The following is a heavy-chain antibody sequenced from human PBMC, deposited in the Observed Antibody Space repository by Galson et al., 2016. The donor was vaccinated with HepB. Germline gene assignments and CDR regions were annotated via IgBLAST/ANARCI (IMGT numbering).Heavy chain of an antibody. V-gene: IGHV3-21*01. CDR1: GFTFSSNC. D-gene: IGHD6-19*01. Sequence: SLRLSCAASGFTFSSNCMNWVRQAPGKGLEWVSSISSSGSYIYYADSVKGRFTISRDNAKNSLYLQMNSLRAEDTAVYYCARGFNSGWGKNYWGQGTLVTVSS. CDR3: ARGFNSGWGKNY. J-gene: IGHJ4*02. CDR2: ISSSGSYI.